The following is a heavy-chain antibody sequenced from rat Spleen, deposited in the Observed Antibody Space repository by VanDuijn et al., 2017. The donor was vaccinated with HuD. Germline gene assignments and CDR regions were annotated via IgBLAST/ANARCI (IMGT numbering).Heavy chain of an antibody. CDR1: GFSLTSYN. J-gene: IGHJ2*01. V-gene: IGHV2-30*01. CDR3: ARDPTHTMGITDYFDY. D-gene: IGHD1-9*01. CDR2: IWTGGST. Sequence: QVQLKESGPGLVQPSQTLSLTCTVSGFSLTSYNVHWVRQPTGKGLEWMGVIWTGGSTDYNSALKSRLSISRDTSKNQVFLKMNSLQSENTTTYYCARDPTHTMGITDYFDYWGQGVMVTVSS.